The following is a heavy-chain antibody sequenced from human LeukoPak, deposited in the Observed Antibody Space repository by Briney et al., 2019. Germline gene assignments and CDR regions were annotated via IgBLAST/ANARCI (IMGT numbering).Heavy chain of an antibody. CDR1: GGSISSYY. CDR2: IYYSGST. CDR3: ARPDPTGDEWYYFDY. Sequence: SETLSLTCSVSGGSISSYYWSWIRQPPGKGLEWIGYIYYSGSTNYNPSLKSRVTISVDTSKNQFSLKLSSVTAADTAVYYCARPDPTGDEWYYFDYWGQGTLVTVSS. J-gene: IGHJ4*02. D-gene: IGHD7-27*01. V-gene: IGHV4-59*12.